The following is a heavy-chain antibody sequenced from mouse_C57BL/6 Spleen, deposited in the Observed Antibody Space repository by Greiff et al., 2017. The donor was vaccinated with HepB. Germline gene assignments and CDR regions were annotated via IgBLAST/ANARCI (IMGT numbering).Heavy chain of an antibody. J-gene: IGHJ4*01. CDR1: GFNIKDDY. D-gene: IGHD1-1*01. CDR3: TVYGRGAMDY. V-gene: IGHV14-4*01. CDR2: IDPENGDT. Sequence: EVKLQESGAELVRPGASVKLSCTASGFNIKDDYMHWVKQRPEQGLEWIGWIDPENGDTEYASKFQGKAAITADTSSNTAYLQLSSLTSEDTAVYYCTVYGRGAMDYWGQGTSVTVSS.